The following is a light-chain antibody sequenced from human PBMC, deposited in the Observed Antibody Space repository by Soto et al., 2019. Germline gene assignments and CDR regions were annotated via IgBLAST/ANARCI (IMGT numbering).Light chain of an antibody. Sequence: ELVMSQSPATLSVSPGERVTLSCRASQNIRKNLAWYQQKPGQAPSLLIYEASTRASGVPVRFSGSGAGTEFTLTISRLEPEDFAVYYCQQYGSSLWTFGQGTKVDIK. CDR1: QNIRKN. V-gene: IGKV3-15*01. J-gene: IGKJ1*01. CDR2: EAS. CDR3: QQYGSSLWT.